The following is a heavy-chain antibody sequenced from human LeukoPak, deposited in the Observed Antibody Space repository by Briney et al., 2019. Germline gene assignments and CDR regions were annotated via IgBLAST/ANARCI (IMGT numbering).Heavy chain of an antibody. CDR1: GGSLSSYY. CDR2: IYTNGST. CDR3: ARHLEGWWFDP. Sequence: SETLSLTCTVSGGSLSSYYWNWIRQPPGKGLEWIGYIYTNGSTNYNPSVMSRVTMSVDTSKNQFSLKLSSVTAADTAVYYCARHLEGWWFDPWGQGTLVTVSS. D-gene: IGHD3-3*01. V-gene: IGHV4-4*08. J-gene: IGHJ5*02.